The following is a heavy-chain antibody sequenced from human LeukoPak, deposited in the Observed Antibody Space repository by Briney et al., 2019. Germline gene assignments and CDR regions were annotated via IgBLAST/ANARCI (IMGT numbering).Heavy chain of an antibody. CDR2: IYYSGST. J-gene: IGHJ4*02. CDR1: GGSISSSSTY. V-gene: IGHV4-39*07. D-gene: IGHD5-18*01. CDR3: ARWNTAMVLFDY. Sequence: SQTLSLTCIVSGGSISSSSTYWDCILHPTVKGLEWIGSIYYSGSTYYNPSLKSRVTISLDTSKNQFSLKLSSVTAADTAVYYCARWNTAMVLFDYWGQGTLVTVSS.